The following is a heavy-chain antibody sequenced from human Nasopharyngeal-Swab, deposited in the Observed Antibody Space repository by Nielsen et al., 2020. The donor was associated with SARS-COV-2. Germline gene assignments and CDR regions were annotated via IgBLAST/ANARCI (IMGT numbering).Heavy chain of an antibody. J-gene: IGHJ6*02. CDR3: TRGGYTHSMDV. D-gene: IGHD5-18*01. V-gene: IGHV3-74*01. CDR1: GFTINTYW. Sequence: GESLKISCAASGFTINTYWMFWVRQAPGKGLVWVSHIDVDGSTTNYADSVQGRFTISRDNAKNTLSLQMNSLRDGDSAMYYCTRGGYTHSMDVWGQGTTVTVSS. CDR2: IDVDGSTT.